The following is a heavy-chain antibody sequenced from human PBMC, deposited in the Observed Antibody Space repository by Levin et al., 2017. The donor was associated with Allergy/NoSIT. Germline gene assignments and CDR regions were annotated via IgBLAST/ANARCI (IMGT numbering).Heavy chain of an antibody. V-gene: IGHV4-31*03. Sequence: PSETLSLTCTVSDGSISSAGYYWSWIRQHPGKGREWIGYIHYGGTTYNNPSLKSRVSISVDTSKNQFSLQLSSVTAADTAVYYCARVSVSYGGNYDYWGQGTQVTVSS. CDR2: IHYGGTT. D-gene: IGHD4-23*01. CDR1: DGSISSAGYY. J-gene: IGHJ4*02. CDR3: ARVSVSYGGNYDY.